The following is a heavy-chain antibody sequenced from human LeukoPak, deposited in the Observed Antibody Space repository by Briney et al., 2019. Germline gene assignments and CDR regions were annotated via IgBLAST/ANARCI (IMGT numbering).Heavy chain of an antibody. CDR2: IHYTGSA. CDR3: ARTGGSFYFYYYMDV. J-gene: IGHJ6*03. D-gene: IGHD1-26*01. CDR1: GYSISSGYY. V-gene: IGHV4-38-2*02. Sequence: SETLSLTCTVSGYSISSGYYWGWIRQPPGKGLEWIGSIHYTGSAYYSPSLKSRVTISVDTSKNQFSLRLSSVTAADTALYYCARTGGSFYFYYYMDVWGKGTTVTVSS.